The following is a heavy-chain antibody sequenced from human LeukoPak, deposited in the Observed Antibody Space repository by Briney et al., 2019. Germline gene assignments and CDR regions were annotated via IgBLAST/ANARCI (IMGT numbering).Heavy chain of an antibody. J-gene: IGHJ5*02. CDR1: EFNFRSSW. CDR3: VKASSSSPQYNWFDA. V-gene: IGHV3-74*01. Sequence: TGGSLRLSCVTSEFNFRSSWMHWVRQAPGKGLVWVSRIHADGSPTNYADSVKGRFTISRDNSKNTLYLQMNSLRAEDAALYYCVKASSSSPQYNWFDAWGQGTLVTVSS. D-gene: IGHD6-6*01. CDR2: IHADGSPT.